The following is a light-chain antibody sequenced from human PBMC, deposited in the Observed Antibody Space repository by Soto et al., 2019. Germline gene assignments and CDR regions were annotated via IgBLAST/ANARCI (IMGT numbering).Light chain of an antibody. CDR2: EAS. CDR1: QDISKY. V-gene: IGKV1-33*01. Sequence: DIQMTQSPSSLSASVGDRITITCQASQDISKYLIWYQQTPGKAPKFLIYEASNLERGVPSRFSGSGSGTDFTFTINRLQPEDIATYYCQQYHSLPFTFGPGTKLDSK. J-gene: IGKJ3*01. CDR3: QQYHSLPFT.